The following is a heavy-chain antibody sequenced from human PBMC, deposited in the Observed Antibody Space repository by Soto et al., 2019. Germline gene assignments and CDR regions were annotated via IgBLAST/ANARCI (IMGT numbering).Heavy chain of an antibody. CDR3: AHAFGGTSWPNDAFDV. CDR1: GFSFSADGVG. J-gene: IGHJ3*01. CDR2: IYWDDDT. D-gene: IGHD2-2*01. V-gene: IGHV2-5*02. Sequence: QITLKESGPTLVKPTQTLTLTCIFSGFSFSADGVGVGWIRQPPGKALEWLALIYWDDDTRYSPSRKSRLTTTKHTSKHQVVLTMTNMYPVDTGTYYCAHAFGGTSWPNDAFDVWGQGTVVTVSS.